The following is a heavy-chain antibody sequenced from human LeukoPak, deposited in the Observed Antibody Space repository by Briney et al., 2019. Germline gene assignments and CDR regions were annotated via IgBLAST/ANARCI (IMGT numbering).Heavy chain of an antibody. D-gene: IGHD4-23*01. CDR3: ARDIDGGKIDY. CDR2: IYTSGST. CDR1: GGSISSGSYY. J-gene: IGHJ4*02. Sequence: SETLSLTCTVSGGSISSGSYYWSWIRQPAGKGLEWIGRIYTSGSTNYNPSLKSRVTISVDTSKNQFSLKLSSVTAADTAVYYCARDIDGGKIDYWGQGTLVTVSS. V-gene: IGHV4-61*02.